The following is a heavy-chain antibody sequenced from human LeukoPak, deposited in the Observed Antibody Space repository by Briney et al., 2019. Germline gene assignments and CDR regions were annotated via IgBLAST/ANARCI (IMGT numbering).Heavy chain of an antibody. D-gene: IGHD5-12*01. CDR1: EVSVGANY. J-gene: IGHJ4*02. CDR2: IYSGGST. Sequence: GGSLRLSCAASEVSVGANYMSWVRQAPGKGLEWVSVIYSGGSTFYADSVKGRFTISRHNSRNPLSLQMNSLRAEDTAVYYCGYSGYDFPFDYWGQGTLVTVSS. V-gene: IGHV3-53*04. CDR3: GYSGYDFPFDY.